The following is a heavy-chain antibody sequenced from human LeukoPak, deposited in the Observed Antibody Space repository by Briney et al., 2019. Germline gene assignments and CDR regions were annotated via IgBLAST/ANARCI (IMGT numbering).Heavy chain of an antibody. CDR1: GFTFSSYA. CDR2: ISGSGGST. CDR3: AKGYDSSGYSAAWFDP. V-gene: IGHV3-23*01. J-gene: IGHJ5*02. Sequence: QPGGSLRLSCAAPGFTFSSYAMSWVRQAPGKGLEWVSAISGSGGSTYYADSVKGRFTISRDNSKNTLNLQMNSLRAEDTAVYYCAKGYDSSGYSAAWFDPWGQGTLVTVSS. D-gene: IGHD3-22*01.